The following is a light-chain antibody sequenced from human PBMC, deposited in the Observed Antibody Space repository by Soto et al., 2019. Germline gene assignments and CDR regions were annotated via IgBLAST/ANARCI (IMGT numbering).Light chain of an antibody. Sequence: EIVLTQSPATLSLSPGERATLSCRASQSVSYHLVWYQQKPGQAPRLLIYDASNRATGIPARFSGSGSGTDFTLTISSLEPEDSAIYYCQQRNNWPPWTFGQGTKVEIK. CDR1: QSVSYH. CDR3: QQRNNWPPWT. V-gene: IGKV3-11*01. J-gene: IGKJ1*01. CDR2: DAS.